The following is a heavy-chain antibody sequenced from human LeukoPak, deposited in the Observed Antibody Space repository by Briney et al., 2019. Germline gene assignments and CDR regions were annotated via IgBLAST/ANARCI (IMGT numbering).Heavy chain of an antibody. D-gene: IGHD6-25*01. J-gene: IGHJ4*02. Sequence: GGSLRLSCVTSGFTFSYSWMSWVRQAPAKGLEWVAYIKQDGREKYYADSVKGRFTISRDDAKNSLFLQMNGLRVEDTAVYYCARGSGGGYWGQGTLVTVSS. CDR1: GFTFSYSW. V-gene: IGHV3-7*01. CDR3: ARGSGGGY. CDR2: IKQDGREK.